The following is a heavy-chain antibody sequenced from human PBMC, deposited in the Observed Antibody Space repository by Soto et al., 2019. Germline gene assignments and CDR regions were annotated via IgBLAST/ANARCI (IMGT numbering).Heavy chain of an antibody. D-gene: IGHD3-22*01. CDR2: IIPIFGTA. J-gene: IGHJ6*02. CDR3: ARECGYGDYVCGMDV. CDR1: GGTFSSYA. Sequence: QVQLVQSGAEVKKPGSSVKVSCKASGGTFSSYAISWVRQSPGHGLEWMGGIIPIFGTANYAQKFQGRVTITADESPSKAYMELSSLRSEDTAVYYCARECGYGDYVCGMDVCGQGTTVTVSS. V-gene: IGHV1-69*01.